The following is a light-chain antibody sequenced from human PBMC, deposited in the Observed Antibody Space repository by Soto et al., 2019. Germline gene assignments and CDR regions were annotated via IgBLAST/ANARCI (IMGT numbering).Light chain of an antibody. CDR2: DVS. CDR1: SSDVGGYNF. CDR3: SSYTNINTRACV. V-gene: IGLV2-11*01. J-gene: IGLJ1*01. Sequence: SALTQPRSVSESPGQSVTISCTGTSSDVGGYNFVSWYQQYPGKAPKLMIYDVSKRPSGVPDRFSGSKSGNTAYLTISGLQAEDEAEYYCSSYTNINTRACVFGTGTKVTVL.